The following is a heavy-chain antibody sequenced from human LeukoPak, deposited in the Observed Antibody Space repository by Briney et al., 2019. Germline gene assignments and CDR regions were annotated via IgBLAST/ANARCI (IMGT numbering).Heavy chain of an antibody. CDR3: AILRQDAFDI. D-gene: IGHD4-17*01. Sequence: SETLSLTCAVYGGSFSGYYWSWIRQPPGKGLEWIGEINHSGSTNYNPSLKSRVTISVDTSKNQFSLKLSSVTAADTAVYYCAILRQDAFDIWGQGTMVTVSS. CDR2: INHSGST. CDR1: GGSFSGYY. V-gene: IGHV4-34*01. J-gene: IGHJ3*02.